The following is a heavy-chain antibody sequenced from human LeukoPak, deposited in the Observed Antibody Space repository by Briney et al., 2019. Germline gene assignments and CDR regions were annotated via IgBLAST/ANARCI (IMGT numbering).Heavy chain of an antibody. CDR2: ISSTGNTV. Sequence: TGGSLRLSCAASGFTFSSYEMNWVRQAPGQELEWVAYISSTGNTVHYAGSVKGRFTISRDNAKNSLYLQMNRLRAEDTAVYYCTKETPQMDVWGKGTTVTVSS. CDR3: TKETPQMDV. V-gene: IGHV3-48*03. CDR1: GFTFSSYE. D-gene: IGHD2-15*01. J-gene: IGHJ6*04.